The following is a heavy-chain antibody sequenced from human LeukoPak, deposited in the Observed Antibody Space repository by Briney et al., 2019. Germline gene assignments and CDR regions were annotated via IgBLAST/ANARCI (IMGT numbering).Heavy chain of an antibody. D-gene: IGHD6-6*01. CDR3: AREQLVGSRYFDY. J-gene: IGHJ4*02. CDR2: IYHSGST. Sequence: PSETLSLTCAVSGGSISSSNWWSWVRQPPGKGLEWIGEIYHSGSTNYNPSLKSRVTISVDKSKNQFSLNLSSVTAADTAMYYCAREQLVGSRYFDYWGQGTLVTVSS. CDR1: GGSISSSNW. V-gene: IGHV4-4*02.